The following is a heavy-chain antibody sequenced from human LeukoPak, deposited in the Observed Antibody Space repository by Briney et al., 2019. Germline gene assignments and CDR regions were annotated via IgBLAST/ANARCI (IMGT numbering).Heavy chain of an antibody. V-gene: IGHV3-21*05. Sequence: GGSLRLSCAASGFTFSSYSMNWVRQAPGKGLEWVSYISSSGSDTNYADSVKGRFTISRDNAKNLLYLQMNSLRAEDTAVYYCVRDEQRYKSRPPGDWGQGTLVTVSS. D-gene: IGHD1-14*01. CDR3: VRDEQRYKSRPPGD. CDR1: GFTFSSYS. J-gene: IGHJ4*02. CDR2: ISSSGSDT.